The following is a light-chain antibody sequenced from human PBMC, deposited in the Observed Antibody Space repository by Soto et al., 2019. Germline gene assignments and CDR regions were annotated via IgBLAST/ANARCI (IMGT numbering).Light chain of an antibody. V-gene: IGKV3-15*01. Sequence: ILRTRRPVTLSFSEREAATRSCGATQSVSSNLAWYQQRPGQAPRLLIYGAFTRATGIPARFSGSGCGTEFTLTISGLLSEEFGGYYCRQYEGSPRTLGQGTKV. CDR1: QSVSSN. J-gene: IGKJ1*01. CDR3: RQYEGSPRT. CDR2: GAF.